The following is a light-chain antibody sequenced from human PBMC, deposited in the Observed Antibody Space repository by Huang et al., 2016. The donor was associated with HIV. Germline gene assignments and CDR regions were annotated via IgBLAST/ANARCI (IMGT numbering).Light chain of an antibody. J-gene: IGKJ2*01. CDR2: VAS. Sequence: DIQMTQSPSSLSASVGDRVTITCRASQSISSYLNWYQQKPGKAPKLRIYVASSLQSGVPSRFSGSGSGTDFTLTISSLQPEDFATYYCQQSYNTPRTFGQGTKLEIK. CDR3: QQSYNTPRT. CDR1: QSISSY. V-gene: IGKV1-39*01.